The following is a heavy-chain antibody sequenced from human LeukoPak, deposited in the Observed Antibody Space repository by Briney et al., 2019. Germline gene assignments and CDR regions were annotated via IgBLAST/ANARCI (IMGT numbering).Heavy chain of an antibody. CDR3: ARVSSVGATYYYYYYMDV. D-gene: IGHD1-26*01. Sequence: GGSLRLSCAASGFTFSDYSMHWVRQAPGKGLEWISYISLSSSAIYYADSVEGRFTISRDNAKNSLYLQMNSLRAEDTAVYYCARVSSVGATYYYYYYMDVWGKGTTVTISS. CDR1: GFTFSDYS. J-gene: IGHJ6*03. V-gene: IGHV3-21*05. CDR2: ISLSSSAI.